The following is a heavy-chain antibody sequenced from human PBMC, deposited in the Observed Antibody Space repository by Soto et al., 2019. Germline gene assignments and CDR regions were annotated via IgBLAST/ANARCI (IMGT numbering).Heavy chain of an antibody. CDR2: ISPMFGAA. V-gene: IGHV1-69*19. J-gene: IGHJ4*02. D-gene: IGHD3-10*01. Sequence: QVQLVQSGAAMKKPGSSVKVSCQSSGGTFNTYAMNWVRQAPGQGPEWMGYISPMFGAANYAPRFQGRGTITADDSTGTSYMQVSSLPSEDTALYFCAREVEVHTPAFVYWGQGTLVTVSS. CDR1: GGTFNTYA. CDR3: AREVEVHTPAFVY.